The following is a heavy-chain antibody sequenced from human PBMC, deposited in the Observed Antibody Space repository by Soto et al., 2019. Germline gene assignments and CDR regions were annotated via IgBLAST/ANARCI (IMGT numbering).Heavy chain of an antibody. CDR2: FDPEDGET. V-gene: IGHV1-24*01. CDR1: GYTLTELS. J-gene: IGHJ3*02. D-gene: IGHD2-21*01. Sequence: ASVKVSCKVSGYTLTELSMHWVRQAPGKGLEWMGGFDPEDGETIYAQKFQGRVTMTEDTSTDTAYMELSSLRSEDTAVYYCATDLAICPAFDIWGQGTMVTVSS. CDR3: ATDLAICPAFDI.